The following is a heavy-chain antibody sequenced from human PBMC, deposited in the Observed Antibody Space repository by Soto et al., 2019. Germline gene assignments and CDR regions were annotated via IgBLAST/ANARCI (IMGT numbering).Heavy chain of an antibody. Sequence: EVQLVESGGGVVRPGGSLRLSCAASGFTFDDYGMSWVRQPPGKGREWVSGINWNGGSTGYADSVKGRFTISRDNAKNSLYLQMNSLRAEDTALYYCARGSSHYYDSSGYVYWGQGTLVTVSS. CDR2: INWNGGST. J-gene: IGHJ4*02. V-gene: IGHV3-20*04. CDR1: GFTFDDYG. CDR3: ARGSSHYYDSSGYVY. D-gene: IGHD3-22*01.